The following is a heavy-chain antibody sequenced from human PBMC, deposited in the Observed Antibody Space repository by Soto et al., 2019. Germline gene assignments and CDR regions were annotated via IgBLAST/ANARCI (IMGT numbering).Heavy chain of an antibody. V-gene: IGHV4-30-4*08. J-gene: IGHJ4*02. CDR1: GDSFSSGDYY. CDR2: IYYSGSS. Sequence: SETLSLTCTVSGDSFSSGDYYWTWIRQPPGKGLEWIGYIYYSGSSYYNPSLKSRVTISVDTSKNHFSLRLSSVTAADTAVYYCARGGGWYASPWGLGTLVTVSS. D-gene: IGHD2-15*01. CDR3: ARGGGWYASP.